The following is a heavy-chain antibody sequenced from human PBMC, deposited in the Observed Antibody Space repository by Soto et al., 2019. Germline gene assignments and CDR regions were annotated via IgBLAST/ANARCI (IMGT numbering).Heavy chain of an antibody. CDR3: ARENRYCTNGVCYSRSSSRYYFDY. CDR2: IYYSGST. CDR1: GGSISSGGYY. V-gene: IGHV4-31*03. Sequence: SETLSLTCTVSGGSISSGGYYWSWIRQHPGKGLEWIGYIYYSGSTYYNPSLKSRVTISVDTSKNQFSLKLSSVTAADTAVYYCARENRYCTNGVCYSRSSSRYYFDYWGQGTLVTVSS. D-gene: IGHD2-8*01. J-gene: IGHJ4*02.